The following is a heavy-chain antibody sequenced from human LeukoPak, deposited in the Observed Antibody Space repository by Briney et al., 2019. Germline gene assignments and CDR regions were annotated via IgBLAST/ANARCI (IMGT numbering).Heavy chain of an antibody. CDR2: IYHSGST. D-gene: IGHD3-10*01. V-gene: IGHV4-38-2*02. Sequence: SETLSLTCTVSGYSISSGYYWGWIRQPPGKGLEWIGSIYHSGSTYYNPSLKSRVTILVDTSKNQISLKLSSVTAADTAVYYCARGSVLLSMDVWGKGTTVTISS. CDR1: GYSISSGYY. J-gene: IGHJ6*03. CDR3: ARGSVLLSMDV.